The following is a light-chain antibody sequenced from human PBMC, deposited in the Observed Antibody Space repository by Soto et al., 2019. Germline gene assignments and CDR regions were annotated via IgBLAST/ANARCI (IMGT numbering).Light chain of an antibody. V-gene: IGLV2-14*01. CDR2: EVS. Sequence: QSVLTQPASVSGSPGQSITISCTGTSSDIGGYNYVSWYQQHPGKAPKLMIYEVSSRPSGVSNRFSGSKSGNTASLTISGLXAEDEADYFCGSYTSTSTLYVFGSGTKVTVL. CDR1: SSDIGGYNY. J-gene: IGLJ1*01. CDR3: GSYTSTSTLYV.